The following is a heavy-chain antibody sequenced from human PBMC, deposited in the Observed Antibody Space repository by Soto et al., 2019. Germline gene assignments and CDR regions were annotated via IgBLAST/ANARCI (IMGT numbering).Heavy chain of an antibody. CDR2: IYYSGST. CDR3: AREPDCSGGSCYPFDY. Sequence: QVQLQESGPGLVKPSQPLSLTCTVSGGSISSGDYYWSWIRQPPGKCLEWIGYIYYSGSTYYNPSLKSRVTISVDTSKNQFSLKLSSVTAADTAVYYCAREPDCSGGSCYPFDYWGQGTLVTVSS. CDR1: GGSISSGDYY. V-gene: IGHV4-30-4*01. D-gene: IGHD2-15*01. J-gene: IGHJ4*02.